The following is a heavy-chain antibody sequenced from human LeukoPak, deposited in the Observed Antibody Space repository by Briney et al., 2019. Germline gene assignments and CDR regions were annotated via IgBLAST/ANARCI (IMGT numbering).Heavy chain of an antibody. CDR3: VRAHHPGGWFDP. CDR2: INQDGGEI. Sequence: GGSLRLSCAASGFTFSSYEMNWVRQAPGKGLEWVASINQDGGEIHYVDSVKGRFTISRDNAKNSLYLQMNSLTAEDTAVHYCVRAHHPGGWFDPWGQGTLVTVSS. D-gene: IGHD3-10*01. CDR1: GFTFSSYE. V-gene: IGHV3-7*04. J-gene: IGHJ5*02.